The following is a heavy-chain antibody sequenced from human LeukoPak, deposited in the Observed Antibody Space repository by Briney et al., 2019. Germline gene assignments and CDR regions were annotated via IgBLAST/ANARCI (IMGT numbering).Heavy chain of an antibody. D-gene: IGHD3-3*01. Sequence: SETPSLTCTVSGGSISSYYWSWIRQPPGKGLEWIGYIYYSGSTNYNPSLKSRVTISVDTSKNQFSLKLSSVTAADTAVYYCARDPGQTNYDFWSGPGYYFDYWGQGTLVTVSS. CDR3: ARDPGQTNYDFWSGPGYYFDY. V-gene: IGHV4-59*01. CDR1: GGSISSYY. CDR2: IYYSGST. J-gene: IGHJ4*02.